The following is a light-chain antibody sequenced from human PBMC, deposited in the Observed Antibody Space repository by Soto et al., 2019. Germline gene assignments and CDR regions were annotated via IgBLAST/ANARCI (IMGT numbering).Light chain of an antibody. CDR3: SSYTFSSTWV. V-gene: IGLV2-14*01. CDR2: EVS. J-gene: IGLJ3*02. CDR1: SSDVGAYNY. Sequence: QSALTQPASVSGSPGQSITISCTGTSSDVGAYNYVSWYQQHPGKAPKHMIYEVSNRPSGVSNRFSGTKSGNTASLTISGLQADDEADYYCSSYTFSSTWVFGGGTKLTVL.